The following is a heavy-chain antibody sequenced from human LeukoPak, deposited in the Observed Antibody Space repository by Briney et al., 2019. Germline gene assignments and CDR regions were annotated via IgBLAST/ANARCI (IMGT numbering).Heavy chain of an antibody. V-gene: IGHV1-24*01. CDR2: FDPEDGET. Sequence: ASVKVSCKVSGYTLTELSMHWVRQAPGKGLEWMGGFDPEDGETIYAQKFQGRVTMTEDTSTDTAYMELSRLRSDDTAVYYCARAAASSGYYVFLPYLDYWGQGALVTVSS. D-gene: IGHD3-22*01. CDR1: GYTLTELS. CDR3: ARAAASSGYYVFLPYLDY. J-gene: IGHJ4*02.